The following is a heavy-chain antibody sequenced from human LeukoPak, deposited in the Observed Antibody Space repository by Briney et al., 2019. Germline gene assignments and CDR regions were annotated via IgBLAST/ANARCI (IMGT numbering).Heavy chain of an antibody. Sequence: GASVKFSCKASGYTFSSYDINWVRQGPGQGLEWMGWMNPNSGNTGYAQKFQGRVTMTRNTSISTAYMELSSLRSEDTAVYYCARRGYSYGFSDYWGQGTLVTVSS. V-gene: IGHV1-8*01. CDR2: MNPNSGNT. CDR3: ARRGYSYGFSDY. D-gene: IGHD5-18*01. J-gene: IGHJ4*02. CDR1: GYTFSSYD.